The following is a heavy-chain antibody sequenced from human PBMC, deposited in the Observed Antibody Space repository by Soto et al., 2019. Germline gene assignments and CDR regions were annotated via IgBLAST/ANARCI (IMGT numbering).Heavy chain of an antibody. V-gene: IGHV2-5*02. Sequence: SGPTLVNPTQTLTLTCTFSGFSLITSGLGVGWIRQPPGKALEWLALIYWDDDKRYSPSLKGRLTITKDTSKNQVVLTMTNMDPVDTATYYCAHLYYYDSSGYYPFDYWGQGTLVTVSS. J-gene: IGHJ4*02. CDR1: GFSLITSGLG. CDR3: AHLYYYDSSGYYPFDY. CDR2: IYWDDDK. D-gene: IGHD3-22*01.